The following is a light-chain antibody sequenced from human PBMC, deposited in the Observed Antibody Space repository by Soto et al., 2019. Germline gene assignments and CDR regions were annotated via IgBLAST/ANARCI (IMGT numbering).Light chain of an antibody. CDR2: GAS. CDR1: QSVSSGS. CDR3: QVYGDSRPSPWT. J-gene: IGKJ1*01. Sequence: IVLTQSPGTLSLSPGERATLSCRASQSVSSGSVAWYQQKSGQAPRLLIYGASSRATDIPHGFSGSGSGTDFSLTISRLELEDFALYYCQVYGDSRPSPWTFGQGTKVEI. V-gene: IGKV3-20*01.